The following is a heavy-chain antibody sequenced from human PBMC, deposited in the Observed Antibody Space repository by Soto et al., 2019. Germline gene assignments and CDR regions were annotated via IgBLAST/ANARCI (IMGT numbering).Heavy chain of an antibody. CDR3: ARVGRDGYNYAYYFDD. CDR1: GGSISSYY. Sequence: PSENLFLTFTVSGGSISSYYWGWIRQPPGKGLEWIGYIYYSGSTNYNPSLKSRVTISVDTSKNQFSLKLSSVTAADTAVYYCARVGRDGYNYAYYFDDWGQGTLVTVSS. D-gene: IGHD5-12*01. V-gene: IGHV4-59*01. CDR2: IYYSGST. J-gene: IGHJ4*02.